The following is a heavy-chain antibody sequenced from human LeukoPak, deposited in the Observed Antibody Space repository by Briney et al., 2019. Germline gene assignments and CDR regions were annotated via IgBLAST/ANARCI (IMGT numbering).Heavy chain of an antibody. Sequence: GGSLRLFCAASGFTFSSYEMNWVRQAPGKGLEWVSYISSSGSTIYYADSVKGRFTISRDNAKNSLYLQMNSLRAEDTAVYYCARDEAKQWLVRVGAFDIWGQGTVVTVSS. V-gene: IGHV3-48*03. J-gene: IGHJ3*02. CDR2: ISSSGSTI. D-gene: IGHD6-19*01. CDR3: ARDEAKQWLVRVGAFDI. CDR1: GFTFSSYE.